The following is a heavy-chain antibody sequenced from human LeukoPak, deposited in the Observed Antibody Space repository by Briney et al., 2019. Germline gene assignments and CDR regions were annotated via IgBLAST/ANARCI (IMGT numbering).Heavy chain of an antibody. D-gene: IGHD5-18*01. V-gene: IGHV4-38-2*02. CDR2: VYQSGST. Sequence: PSETLSLTCTVSGFSISSGHYWGWVRQPPGAGLEWIGSVYQSGSTYYNPSLKSRVTTSVDMSKNQFSLRLRPVTAADTAVYYCARIFIRNGYSSYFDCWGQGTLVTVSS. CDR3: ARIFIRNGYSSYFDC. CDR1: GFSISSGHY. J-gene: IGHJ4*02.